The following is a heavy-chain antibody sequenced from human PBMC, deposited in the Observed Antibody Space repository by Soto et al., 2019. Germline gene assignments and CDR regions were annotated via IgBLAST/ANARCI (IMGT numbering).Heavy chain of an antibody. CDR1: GYTFTSYY. CDR2: INPGGGST. CDR3: AKSGDNDFSSGHFDY. D-gene: IGHD3-3*01. Sequence: AASVKVSCKTSGYTFTSYYIHWVRQAPGQGLEWMGMINPGGGSTNYAQRFQVRFTMTSDTSTSTVYMELSSLRPDDTAVYYCAKSGDNDFSSGHFDYWGKATQVTVS. V-gene: IGHV1-46*01. J-gene: IGHJ4*01.